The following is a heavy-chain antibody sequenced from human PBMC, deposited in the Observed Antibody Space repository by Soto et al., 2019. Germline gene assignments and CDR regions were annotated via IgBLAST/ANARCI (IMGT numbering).Heavy chain of an antibody. Sequence: QVQLVQSGAEVKKPGSSAKFSCKASGGTFSSYAISWVPQAPGQGLEWMGGIIPIFGTANYAQKFQGRVTITADESTSTAYMELSSLRSEDTAVYYSATPGSPLDYYYGMDVWGQGTTVTVSS. V-gene: IGHV1-69*12. D-gene: IGHD2-15*01. CDR1: GGTFSSYA. CDR3: ATPGSPLDYYYGMDV. CDR2: IIPIFGTA. J-gene: IGHJ6*02.